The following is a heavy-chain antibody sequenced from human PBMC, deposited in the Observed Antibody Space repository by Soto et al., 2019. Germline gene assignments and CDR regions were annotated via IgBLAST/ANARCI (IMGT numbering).Heavy chain of an antibody. CDR1: GGSFIDYY. J-gene: IGHJ4*02. Sequence: PSETLSLTCAVYGGSFIDYYWGWIRQPPGKGLEWIGSIYYSGSTYYNPSLKSRVTISVDTSKNQFSLKLSSVTAADTAVYYCARLLGELRYFDTHYYFDYWGQGTLVTVSS. D-gene: IGHD3-9*01. V-gene: IGHV4-39*01. CDR2: IYYSGST. CDR3: ARLLGELRYFDTHYYFDY.